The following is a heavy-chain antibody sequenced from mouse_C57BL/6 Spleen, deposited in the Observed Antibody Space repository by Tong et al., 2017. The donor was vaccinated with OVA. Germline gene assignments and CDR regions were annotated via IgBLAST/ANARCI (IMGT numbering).Heavy chain of an antibody. V-gene: IGHV14-2*01. D-gene: IGHD1-1*01. CDR2: IDPEDGET. J-gene: IGHJ4*01. CDR1: GFNIKDYY. CDR3: ARASYGSSSYYAMDY. Sequence: EVQLQESGAELVKPGASVKLSCTASGFNIKDYYMHWVKQRTEQGLEWIGRIDPEDGETKYAPKFQGKSTITADTSSNTAYLQLSSLTSEDTEVYYCARASYGSSSYYAMDYWGQGTSVTVSS.